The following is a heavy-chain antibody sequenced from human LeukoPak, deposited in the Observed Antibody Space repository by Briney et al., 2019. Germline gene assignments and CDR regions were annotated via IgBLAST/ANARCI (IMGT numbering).Heavy chain of an antibody. CDR1: GYTFTSYG. D-gene: IGHD1-1*01. Sequence: ASVKVSCKASGYTFTSYGISWVRQAPGQGLEWMGWISAYNGNTNYAQKPQGRVTMTTDTSTSTAYKEQRSLRSDDTAVYYCARGLRERPEDYWGQGTLVTVSS. V-gene: IGHV1-18*01. CDR2: ISAYNGNT. J-gene: IGHJ4*02. CDR3: ARGLRERPEDY.